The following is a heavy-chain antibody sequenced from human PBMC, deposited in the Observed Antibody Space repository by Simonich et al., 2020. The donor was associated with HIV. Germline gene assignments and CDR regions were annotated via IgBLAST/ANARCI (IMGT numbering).Heavy chain of an antibody. CDR1: GYTLTAYY. J-gene: IGHJ4*02. CDR3: ARGPFPSYYGSGSYWGGLDY. CDR2: INPKSGGK. Sequence: QVQLVQSGAEVKKPGASVKVSCKTSGYTLTAYYMHWVRQAPGQGLEWMECINPKSGGKKPAKKVQGRVTMTRDTAISTAYRGLSRLRSDDTAVYYCARGPFPSYYGSGSYWGGLDYWGQGTPVTVSS. V-gene: IGHV1-2*02. D-gene: IGHD3-10*01.